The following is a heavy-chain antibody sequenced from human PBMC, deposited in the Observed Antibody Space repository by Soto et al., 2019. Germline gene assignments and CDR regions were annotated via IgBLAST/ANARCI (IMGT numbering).Heavy chain of an antibody. V-gene: IGHV5-51*01. D-gene: IGHD1-26*01. CDR1: GYSFTSYW. J-gene: IGHJ6*02. Sequence: PGESLKISCKGSGYSFTSYWIGWVRQMPGKGLEWMGIIYPGDSDTRYSPSFQGQVTISADKSIGTAYMELRGLTSDDTAEYYCAKGGAIVAAGTRVYLYNAMDVWGQGTTVTVSS. CDR3: AKGGAIVAAGTRVYLYNAMDV. CDR2: IYPGDSDT.